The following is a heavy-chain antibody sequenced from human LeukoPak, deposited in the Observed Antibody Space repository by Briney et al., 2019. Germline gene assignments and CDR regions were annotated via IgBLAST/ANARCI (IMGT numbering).Heavy chain of an antibody. CDR3: AKDSSSWLNWFDP. V-gene: IGHV3-23*01. Sequence: GGSLRLSCAASGFTFRSYGMSWVRQAPGKGLEWVSVISGSGGSTYYADSVKGRFTISRDNSKNTLYLQMNSLRADDTAVYYCAKDSSSWLNWFDPWGQGTLVTVSS. J-gene: IGHJ5*02. D-gene: IGHD6-13*01. CDR1: GFTFRSYG. CDR2: ISGSGGST.